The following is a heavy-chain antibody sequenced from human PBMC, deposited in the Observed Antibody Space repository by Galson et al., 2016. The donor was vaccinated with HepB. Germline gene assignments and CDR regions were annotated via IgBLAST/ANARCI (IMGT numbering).Heavy chain of an antibody. CDR1: GFTFNTYA. D-gene: IGHD3-16*01. J-gene: IGHJ6*03. CDR3: AKNKATARVWGHYYYYMDV. Sequence: SLRLSCAASGFTFNTYAMTWVRQAPGKGLEWVSIVYSDGSTYYSDSVRGRFTISRDNSNNIVYLQMNSLRAEDTAVYFCAKNKATARVWGHYYYYMDVWGKGTTVTVSS. V-gene: IGHV3-53*01. CDR2: VYSDGST.